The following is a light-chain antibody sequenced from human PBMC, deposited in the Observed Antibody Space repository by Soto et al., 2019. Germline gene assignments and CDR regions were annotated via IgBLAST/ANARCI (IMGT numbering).Light chain of an antibody. V-gene: IGLV3-21*02. Sequence: SSELTQPPSVSVAPGQTARITCEGHNIGSKSVHWYQLRPGQAPVVVVYDDTDRPSGIPERFSGSNSGNTATLTITRVEAGDGADYYCQVRDSSNDYVVFGGGTKLTVL. CDR1: NIGSKS. CDR3: QVRDSSNDYVV. CDR2: DDT. J-gene: IGLJ3*02.